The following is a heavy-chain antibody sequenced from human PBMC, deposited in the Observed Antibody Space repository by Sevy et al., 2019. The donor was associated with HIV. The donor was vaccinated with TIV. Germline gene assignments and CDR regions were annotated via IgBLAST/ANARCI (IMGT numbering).Heavy chain of an antibody. CDR2: INEDGSRL. V-gene: IGHV3-7*01. CDR3: ARDRAYSALDY. J-gene: IGHJ4*02. D-gene: IGHD5-18*01. Sequence: GGSLRLSCVASGFTFSDSWMTWVRQAPVKGLERIAFINEDGSRLGYVDSVRGRFTISRENTKNSLYLQMNSLRAEDTAVYFCARDRAYSALDYWGQGTLVTVSS. CDR1: GFTFSDSW.